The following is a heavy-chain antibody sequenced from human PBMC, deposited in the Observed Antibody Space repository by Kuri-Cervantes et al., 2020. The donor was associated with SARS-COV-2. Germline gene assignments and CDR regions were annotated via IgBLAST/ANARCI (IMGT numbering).Heavy chain of an antibody. CDR1: GFTVSSNY. V-gene: IGHV3-53*01. J-gene: IGHJ4*02. CDR3: ARVDRTGGNAFVDY. CDR2: IYSGGST. D-gene: IGHD4-23*01. Sequence: GGSLRLSCAASGFTVSSNYMSWVRQAPGKGLEWVSVIYSGGSTYYADSVKGRFTISRDNSKNTLYLQMNSLRAEDTAVYYCARVDRTGGNAFVDYWDQGTLVTVSS.